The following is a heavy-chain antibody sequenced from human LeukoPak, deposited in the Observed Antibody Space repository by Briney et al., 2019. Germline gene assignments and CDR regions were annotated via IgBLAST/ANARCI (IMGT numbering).Heavy chain of an antibody. CDR3: ARLAAAYHFDY. CDR2: ISSSSSYI. V-gene: IGHV3-21*01. Sequence: GGSLRLSCAASGFTFSSYSMNWVRQAPGKGLEWVSSISSSSSYIYYADSVKGRFTISRDNAKNSLYLQMNSLRAEDTAVYYCARLAAAYHFDYWGQGTLVTVFS. CDR1: GFTFSSYS. D-gene: IGHD6-13*01. J-gene: IGHJ4*02.